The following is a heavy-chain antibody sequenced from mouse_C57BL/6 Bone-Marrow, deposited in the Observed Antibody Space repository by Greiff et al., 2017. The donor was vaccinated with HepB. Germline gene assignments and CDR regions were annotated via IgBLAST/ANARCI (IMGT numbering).Heavy chain of an antibody. CDR2: INPSSGYT. D-gene: IGHD3-2*02. Sequence: QVQLQQPGAELVMPGASVKLSCKASGYTFTSYWMHWVKQRPGQGLEWIGYINPSSGYTKYNQKFKDKATLTADKSSSTAYMQLSSLTYEDSAVYYCARVAAQATFAYWGQGTLVTVSA. J-gene: IGHJ3*01. CDR3: ARVAAQATFAY. CDR1: GYTFTSYW. V-gene: IGHV1-7*01.